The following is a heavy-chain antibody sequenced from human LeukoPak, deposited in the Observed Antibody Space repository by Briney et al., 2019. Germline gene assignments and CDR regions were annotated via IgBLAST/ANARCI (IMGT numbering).Heavy chain of an antibody. Sequence: GGSLRLSCAASAFTFNTYPMAWVRQAPGKGLEWVSLITDNGGRTYYADSVKGRFTISRDNSKKTLYLQMSSLRVEDTAIYYCAKERQTTTAFDSWGQGTLVTVSS. CDR1: AFTFNTYP. CDR3: AKERQTTTAFDS. J-gene: IGHJ4*02. CDR2: ITDNGGRT. V-gene: IGHV3-23*01. D-gene: IGHD4-17*01.